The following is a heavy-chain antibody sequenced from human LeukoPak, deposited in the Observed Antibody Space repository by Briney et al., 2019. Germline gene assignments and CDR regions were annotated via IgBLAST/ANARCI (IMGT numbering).Heavy chain of an antibody. D-gene: IGHD6-13*01. CDR2: IYSGGAT. CDR3: AGRIAAPGPYYFDY. Sequence: GGSLRLSCAASGFTVSSNYMSWVRQAPGKGLEWVSVIYSGGATFNADSVKGRFTISRDNSKNTLYLQMHSLRADDTAVYYCAGRIAAPGPYYFDYWGQGTLVTVSS. V-gene: IGHV3-53*01. J-gene: IGHJ4*02. CDR1: GFTVSSNY.